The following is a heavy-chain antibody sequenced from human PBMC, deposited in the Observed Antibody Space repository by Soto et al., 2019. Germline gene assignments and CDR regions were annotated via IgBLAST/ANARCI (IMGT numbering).Heavy chain of an antibody. D-gene: IGHD6-13*01. J-gene: IGHJ4*02. Sequence: SETLSLTCIVSAGSISGYFWSWIRQPPGKGLEWIAFVYDSGSTNYNPSLKSRVTVSVDTSNNQFSLKLISVAAADTAVYYCARGWSSSWPYWGQGTLVTVSS. CDR3: ARGWSSSWPY. V-gene: IGHV4-59*03. CDR1: AGSISGYF. CDR2: VYDSGST.